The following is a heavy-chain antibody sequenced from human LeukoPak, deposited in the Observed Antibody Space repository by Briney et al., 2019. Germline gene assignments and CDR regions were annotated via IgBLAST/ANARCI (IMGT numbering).Heavy chain of an antibody. CDR2: IYTSGST. J-gene: IGHJ5*02. CDR1: GGSISTYH. D-gene: IGHD2-2*01. V-gene: IGHV4-4*07. CDR3: ARDLEHCDSTSCHNWFDP. Sequence: PSETLSLTCTVSGGSISTYHWSWIRQPAGKGLEWIGRIYTSGSTSYSPSLKSRVSISVHKSKSQFSLKLSSVTAAGTAVYYCARDLEHCDSTSCHNWFDPWGQGTLVTVSS.